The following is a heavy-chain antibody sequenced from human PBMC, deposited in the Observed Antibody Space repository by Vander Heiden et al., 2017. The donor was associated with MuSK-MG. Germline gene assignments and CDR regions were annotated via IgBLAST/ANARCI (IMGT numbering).Heavy chain of an antibody. V-gene: IGHV5-10-1*03. CDR1: GYSFTSYW. D-gene: IGHD1-26*01. CDR2: IDPSDSYT. CDR3: ARPFSGSYYGDAFDI. Sequence: EVQLVQSGAEVKKPGESLRISGKGSGYSFTSYWVSWLRRMPGKGLEWIGRIDPSDSYTNYSPSFQGHVTISADKSISTAYLQWSSLKASDTAMYYCARPFSGSYYGDAFDIWGQGTMVTVSS. J-gene: IGHJ3*02.